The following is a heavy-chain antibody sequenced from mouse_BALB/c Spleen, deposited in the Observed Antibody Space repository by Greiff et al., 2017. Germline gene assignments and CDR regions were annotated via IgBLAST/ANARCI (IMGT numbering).Heavy chain of an antibody. CDR1: GYSITSDYA. D-gene: IGHD2-4*01. Sequence: DVHLVESGPGLVKPSQSLSLTCTVTGYSITSDYAWNWIRQFPGNKLEWMGYISYSGSTSYNPSLKSRISITRDTSKNQFFLQLNSVTTEDTATYYCARRGMITTLYYYAMDYWGQGTSVTVSS. J-gene: IGHJ4*01. CDR3: ARRGMITTLYYYAMDY. V-gene: IGHV3-2*02. CDR2: ISYSGST.